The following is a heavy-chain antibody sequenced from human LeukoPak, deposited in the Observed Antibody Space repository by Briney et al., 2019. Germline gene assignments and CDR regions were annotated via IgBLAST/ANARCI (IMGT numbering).Heavy chain of an antibody. D-gene: IGHD5-12*01. CDR1: GFTFSSYA. J-gene: IGHJ4*02. CDR2: ISYDGSNK. Sequence: PGGSLRLSCAASGFTFSSYAMHWVRQAPGKGLEWVAVISYDGSNKYYADSVKGRFTISRDNAKNSVYLQMSSLRAEDTAVYYCTRDYSGNDHGIDNWGQGTLVTVSS. V-gene: IGHV3-30-3*01. CDR3: TRDYSGNDHGIDN.